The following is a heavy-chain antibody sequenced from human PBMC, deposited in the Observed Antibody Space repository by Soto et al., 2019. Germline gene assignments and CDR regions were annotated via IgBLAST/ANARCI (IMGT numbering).Heavy chain of an antibody. CDR1: GFSLSSTRMA. CDR3: AHIVVAGLGYYFDY. CDR2: IYWDDDK. Sequence: QITLKESGPPLVKPTQTLTLTCTFSGFSLSSTRMAVGWIRQPPGKALEWLALIYWDDDKRYSPFLKSRLTITKYTSKYQVVLTMSNMDPVDTARYYCAHIVVAGLGYYFDYWGQGTLVTVSS. V-gene: IGHV2-5*02. J-gene: IGHJ4*02. D-gene: IGHD6-19*01.